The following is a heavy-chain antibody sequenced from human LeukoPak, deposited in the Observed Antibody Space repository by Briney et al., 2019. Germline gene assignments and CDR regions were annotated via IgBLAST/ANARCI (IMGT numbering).Heavy chain of an antibody. J-gene: IGHJ3*02. CDR2: INHSGST. CDR1: GGSFSGYY. D-gene: IGHD2-2*01. CDR3: ARARYCSSTSCPDAFDI. Sequence: SETLSLTCAVYGGSFSGYYWSWIRQPPGKGLEWIGEINHSGSTKYNPSLKSRVTISVDTSKNQCSLKLSSVTAADTAVYYCARARYCSSTSCPDAFDIWGQGTMVTFSS. V-gene: IGHV4-34*01.